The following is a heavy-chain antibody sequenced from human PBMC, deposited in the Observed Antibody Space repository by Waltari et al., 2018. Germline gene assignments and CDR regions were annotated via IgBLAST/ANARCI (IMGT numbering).Heavy chain of an antibody. CDR3: AKSRGHYAPFDS. V-gene: IGHV4-39*01. J-gene: IGHJ4*02. D-gene: IGHD3-22*01. CDR2: ISYSGSP. Sequence: QLQLQESGPGLVKPSETLSLPCTVSVGPISTSRAYWGWGRQPPGKGLEWIGTISYSGSPYYNSSLKTRVSISVDTSKNQFSLTLKSVTASDTARYYCAKSRGHYAPFDSWGQGTLVTVSS. CDR1: VGPISTSRAY.